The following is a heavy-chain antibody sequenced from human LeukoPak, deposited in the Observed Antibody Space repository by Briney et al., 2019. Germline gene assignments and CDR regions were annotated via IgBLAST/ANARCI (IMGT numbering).Heavy chain of an antibody. CDR2: INPNSGGT. CDR1: GYTFTGYY. D-gene: IGHD3-22*01. J-gene: IGHJ4*02. CDR3: ARVRRRDYYDSSGYYGGVIDY. V-gene: IGHV1-2*02. Sequence: ASVKVSCKASGYTFTGYYMHWVRPAPGQGLEWMGWINPNSGGTNYAQKFQGRVTMTRDTSISTAYMELSRLRTDDTAVYDWARVRRRDYYDSSGYYGGVIDYWGQGTLVTVSS.